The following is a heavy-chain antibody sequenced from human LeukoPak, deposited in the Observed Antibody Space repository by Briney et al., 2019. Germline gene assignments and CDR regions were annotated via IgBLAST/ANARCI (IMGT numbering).Heavy chain of an antibody. CDR3: TAGSSGVFDY. D-gene: IGHD3-22*01. CDR1: GLTVITNY. Sequence: PGGSLRLSCADSGLTVITNYMYWVRQAPGRGLEWVSVVYSGGGTYYADSVKGRFTISRDNSKKRLYLQMNSMRAEDTAVYYCTAGSSGVFDYWGQGTLVTVSS. CDR2: VYSGGGT. J-gene: IGHJ4*02. V-gene: IGHV3-53*01.